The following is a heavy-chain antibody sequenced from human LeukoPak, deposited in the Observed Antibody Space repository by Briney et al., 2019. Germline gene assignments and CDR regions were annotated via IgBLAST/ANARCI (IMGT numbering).Heavy chain of an antibody. J-gene: IGHJ4*02. CDR1: GASITTYY. CDR2: IHYSGST. Sequence: SETLSLACSVSGASITTYYWSWIRQPPGKGLEWIAYIHYSGSTSYNPSLKSRLTISLDTSKNQFSLKLSSVTAADTAVYHCARLDGNWNYFDYWGQGTLVTVSS. D-gene: IGHD1-20*01. V-gene: IGHV4-59*08. CDR3: ARLDGNWNYFDY.